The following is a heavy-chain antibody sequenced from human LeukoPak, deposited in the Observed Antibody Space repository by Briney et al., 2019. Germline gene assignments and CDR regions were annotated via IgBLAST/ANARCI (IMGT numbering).Heavy chain of an antibody. Sequence: PPETLFLTCTVSGGSISSSGYYWGWIRQPPGKGLECIGIMSYSGSTYYNPSLKSRVTMSVDTSKNHFSLKLSSVTAADTAVYYCARQIYYDRSGYFYFNWGQGTRVTVSS. J-gene: IGHJ4*02. D-gene: IGHD3-22*01. CDR2: MSYSGST. CDR1: GGSISSSGYY. CDR3: ARQIYYDRSGYFYFN. V-gene: IGHV4-39*01.